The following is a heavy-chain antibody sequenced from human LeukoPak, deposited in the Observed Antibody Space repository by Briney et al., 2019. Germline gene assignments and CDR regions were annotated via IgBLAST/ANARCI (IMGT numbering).Heavy chain of an antibody. J-gene: IGHJ4*02. CDR2: IWYDGSKK. CDR1: GFTFSSYG. CDR3: AKDGYNLSYFDY. Sequence: GGSLRLSCAASGFTFSSYGMHWVRQAPGKGLEWVAVIWYDGSKKYYADSVKGRFTISRAKNTLYLQMNSLRAEDTAVYYCAKDGYNLSYFDYWGQGTLVTVSS. D-gene: IGHD5-24*01. V-gene: IGHV3-33*03.